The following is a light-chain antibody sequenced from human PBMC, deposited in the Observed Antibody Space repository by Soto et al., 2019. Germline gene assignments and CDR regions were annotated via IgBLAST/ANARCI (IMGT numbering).Light chain of an antibody. CDR2: GAS. V-gene: IGKV3-20*01. J-gene: IGKJ1*01. Sequence: EMVLPHSRGNLSLWTGEKATISCRASQRVSSSYLAWDQQKPGQAPRLLIYGASSRATGIPDRFSGSGSGTNFTLTLSRLEPEDFAVYYCQQYGSSPRTFGQGTKVDIK. CDR1: QRVSSSY. CDR3: QQYGSSPRT.